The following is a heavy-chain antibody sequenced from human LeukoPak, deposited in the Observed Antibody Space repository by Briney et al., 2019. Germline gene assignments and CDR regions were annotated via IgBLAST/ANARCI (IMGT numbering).Heavy chain of an antibody. D-gene: IGHD1/OR15-1a*01. CDR2: IYTDGGT. Sequence: GGSLRLSCAASGFTVSSKYMNWVRQAPGKGLEWVSVIYTDGGTYYADSVRARLSISRDDSKNTLSLQMNSLRAEDTAVYYCAIGHYRNIPGWGQGTLVTVSS. CDR3: AIGHYRNIPG. J-gene: IGHJ4*02. V-gene: IGHV3-66*01. CDR1: GFTVSSKY.